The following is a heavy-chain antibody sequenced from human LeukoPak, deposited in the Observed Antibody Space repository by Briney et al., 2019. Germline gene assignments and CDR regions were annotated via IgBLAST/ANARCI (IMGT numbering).Heavy chain of an antibody. CDR3: ARRAGSYGSGTYYSYYFDY. CDR1: SYTXTSFT. CDR2: ISAYNGYT. J-gene: IGHJ4*02. Sequence: ASVKVSCKTSSYTXTSFTITGVRQAPGQGLEWMGWISAYNGYTNFAQKLQGRVTLTTDTSTSTAYMELRSLRSDDTAVYYCARRAGSYGSGTYYSYYFDYWGQGTLVTVSS. D-gene: IGHD3-10*01. V-gene: IGHV1-18*01.